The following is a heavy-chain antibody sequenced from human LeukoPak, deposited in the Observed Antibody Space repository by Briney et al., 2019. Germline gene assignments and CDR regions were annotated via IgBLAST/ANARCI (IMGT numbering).Heavy chain of an antibody. CDR1: GFTFSNYA. CDR2: ITGSGSGI. Sequence: GGSLRLSCAASGFTFSNYAMSWVRQAPGKGLDWVSAITGSGSGIYYADSMKSRFTISRDNSKNTLYLQISSLRAEDTAVYYCAKWGDYDVLTGYYVSDYWGQGTLVTVSS. V-gene: IGHV3-23*01. CDR3: AKWGDYDVLTGYYVSDY. J-gene: IGHJ4*02. D-gene: IGHD3-9*01.